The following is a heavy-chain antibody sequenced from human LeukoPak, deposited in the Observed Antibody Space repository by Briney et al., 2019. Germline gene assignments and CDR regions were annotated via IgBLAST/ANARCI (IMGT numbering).Heavy chain of an antibody. CDR3: ARSDADCSSTSCYPNWFDP. J-gene: IGHJ5*02. CDR2: IYYSGST. D-gene: IGHD2-2*01. V-gene: IGHV4-39*01. CDR1: GGSISSSSYY. Sequence: SETLSLTCTVSGGSISSSSYYWGWIRQPPGKGLEWIGSIYYSGSTYYNPSLKSRVTISVDTSKNQFSLKLSSVTAADTAVYYCARSDADCSSTSCYPNWFDPWGQGTLVTVSS.